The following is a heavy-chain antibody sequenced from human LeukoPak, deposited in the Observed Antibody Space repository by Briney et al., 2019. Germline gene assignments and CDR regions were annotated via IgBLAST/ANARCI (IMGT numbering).Heavy chain of an antibody. D-gene: IGHD6-13*01. J-gene: IGHJ4*02. CDR3: ARQKTSDSSSWYMDY. Sequence: SVKVSCKASGGTFSIYAISWVRQAPGRGLEWMGRIIPILGIANYAQKFQGRVTITADKSTSTAYMELSSLRSEDTAVYYCARQKTSDSSSWYMDYWGQGTLVTVSS. CDR2: IIPILGIA. CDR1: GGTFSIYA. V-gene: IGHV1-69*04.